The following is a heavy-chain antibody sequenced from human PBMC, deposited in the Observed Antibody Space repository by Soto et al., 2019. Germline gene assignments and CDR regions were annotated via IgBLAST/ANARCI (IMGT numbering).Heavy chain of an antibody. Sequence: SETLSLTCTVSGGSISSSSYYWGWIRQPPGKGLEWIGSIYYSGSTYYNPSLKSRVTISVDTSKNQFSLKLSSVTAADTAVYYCARPHCSGGSCYLPGAFDIWGQGTMVTVSS. CDR1: GGSISSSSYY. D-gene: IGHD2-15*01. J-gene: IGHJ3*02. CDR2: IYYSGST. V-gene: IGHV4-39*01. CDR3: ARPHCSGGSCYLPGAFDI.